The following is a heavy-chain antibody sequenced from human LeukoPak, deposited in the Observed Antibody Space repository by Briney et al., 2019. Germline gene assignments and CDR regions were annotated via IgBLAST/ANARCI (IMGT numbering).Heavy chain of an antibody. J-gene: IGHJ4*02. CDR1: GFTFSSYA. CDR2: IYSGGSS. Sequence: PGGSLRLSCAASGFTFSSYAMHWVRQAPGKGLEWVSLIYSGGSSFYADSVKGRFTISRDISKNTLFLQMNSLRAEDTTVYYCATELRLGFSSSSHFDSWGLGTLVSVSP. V-gene: IGHV3-53*01. D-gene: IGHD6-13*01. CDR3: ATELRLGFSSSSHFDS.